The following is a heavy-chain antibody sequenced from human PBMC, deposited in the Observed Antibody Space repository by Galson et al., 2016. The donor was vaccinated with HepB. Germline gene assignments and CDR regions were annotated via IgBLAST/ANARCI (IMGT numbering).Heavy chain of an antibody. Sequence: SLRLSCAASGFTFSSYNMNWVRQAPGKGLDWISYISATGTTIDYADSVKGRFIISRGNAKNSLYLQMNSLGVEDTAVYYCARDSRATFGEPNWFDPWGQGTLVIVSS. V-gene: IGHV3-48*03. CDR3: ARDSRATFGEPNWFDP. D-gene: IGHD3-3*01. CDR2: ISATGTTI. J-gene: IGHJ5*01. CDR1: GFTFSSYN.